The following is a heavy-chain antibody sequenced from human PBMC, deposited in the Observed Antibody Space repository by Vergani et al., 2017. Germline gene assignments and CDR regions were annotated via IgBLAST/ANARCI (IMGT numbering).Heavy chain of an antibody. J-gene: IGHJ4*02. CDR3: ARGGLSLLWFGEWGYFDY. V-gene: IGHV1-2*02. Sequence: QVQLVQSGAAVKKPGASVKVSCKASGYTFTGYYMHWVRQAPGQGLEWMGWINPNSGGTNYAQKFQGRVTMTRDTSISTACMELSRLRSDETAVYYCARGGLSLLWFGEWGYFDYWGQGTLVTVSS. CDR1: GYTFTGYY. CDR2: INPNSGGT. D-gene: IGHD3-10*01.